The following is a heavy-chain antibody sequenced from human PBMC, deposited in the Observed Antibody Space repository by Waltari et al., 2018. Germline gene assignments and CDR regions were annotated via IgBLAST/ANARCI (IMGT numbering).Heavy chain of an antibody. CDR1: GYAFTGYY. CDR2: INPNSGVT. Sequence: QVQLVQSGAEVKKPGASVTVSCKASGYAFTGYYMHWVRQAPGQGLEWMGRINPNSGVTNYAKKCEGRVTMTRDTSISTAYLELSRLRSDDTAVYYCARVPYSSGWLPIDYWGQGTLVTVSS. V-gene: IGHV1-2*06. J-gene: IGHJ4*02. CDR3: ARVPYSSGWLPIDY. D-gene: IGHD6-19*01.